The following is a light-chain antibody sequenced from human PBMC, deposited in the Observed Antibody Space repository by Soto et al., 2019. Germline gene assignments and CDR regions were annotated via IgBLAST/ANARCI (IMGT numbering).Light chain of an antibody. CDR3: QQYGSSGT. V-gene: IGKV3-20*01. CDR2: GAS. Sequence: EILMTQSPATLSGSPGERATLSCRASQSVSSNLAWYKQKPGQAPRLLIYGASNRATGIPDRLSGSGSGTEFTLTISRMEPEDFAVYYCQQYGSSGTFGHGTKVDIK. CDR1: QSVSSN. J-gene: IGKJ1*01.